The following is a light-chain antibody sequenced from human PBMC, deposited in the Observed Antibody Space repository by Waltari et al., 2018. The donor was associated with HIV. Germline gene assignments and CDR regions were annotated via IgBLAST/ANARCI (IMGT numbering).Light chain of an antibody. CDR1: SSNIGFNI. J-gene: IGLJ3*02. CDR2: TNN. V-gene: IGLV1-44*01. CDR3: AAWDDSLNGLV. Sequence: QSVLTQPPSASGTPGQRVTISCSGRSSNIGFNIVNGYQQLPGAAPKLLIYTNNQRPSGVPDRFSGSKSGTSASLAISGLQSEDEADYYCAAWDDSLNGLVFGGGTKLTVL.